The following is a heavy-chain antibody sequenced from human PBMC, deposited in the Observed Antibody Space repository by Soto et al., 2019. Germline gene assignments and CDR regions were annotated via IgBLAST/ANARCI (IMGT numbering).Heavy chain of an antibody. J-gene: IGHJ6*02. CDR1: GFTVSSNY. Sequence: GGSLRLSCAASGFTVSSNYMSWVRQAPGKGLEWVSVIYSGGSTYYADSVKGRFTISRDNSKNTLYLQMNSLRAEDTAVYYCAGRSAKFIFYWYDYYHDGIYFRSQRSTVPVS. CDR2: IYSGGST. D-gene: IGHD3-9*01. V-gene: IGHV3-53*01. CDR3: AGRSAKFIFYWYDYYHDGIYF.